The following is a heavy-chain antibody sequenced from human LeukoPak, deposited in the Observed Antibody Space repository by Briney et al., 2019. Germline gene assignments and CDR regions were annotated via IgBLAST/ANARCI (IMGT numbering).Heavy chain of an antibody. Sequence: WASVKVSCKAYGYTFTRFSVSWVRQAPGQGLEWMGWINPNSGGTNYAQKFQGRVTMTRDTSISTAYMELGRLRSDDTAVYYCARYSGYDYINYWGQGTLVTVSS. V-gene: IGHV1-2*02. J-gene: IGHJ4*02. D-gene: IGHD5-12*01. CDR1: GYTFTRFS. CDR3: ARYSGYDYINY. CDR2: INPNSGGT.